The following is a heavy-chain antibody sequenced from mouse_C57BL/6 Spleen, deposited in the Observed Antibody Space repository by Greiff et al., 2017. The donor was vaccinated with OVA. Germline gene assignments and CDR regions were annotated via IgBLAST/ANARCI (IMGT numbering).Heavy chain of an antibody. Sequence: EVHLVESGPELVKPGASVKMSCKASGYTFTDYNMHWVKQSHGKSLEWIGYINPNNGGTSYNQKFKGKATLTVNKSSSTAYMELRSLTSEDSAVYYCGRQGPSFDYWGQGTTLTVSS. CDR1: GYTFTDYN. CDR3: GRQGPSFDY. CDR2: INPNNGGT. V-gene: IGHV1-22*01. J-gene: IGHJ2*01. D-gene: IGHD3-3*01.